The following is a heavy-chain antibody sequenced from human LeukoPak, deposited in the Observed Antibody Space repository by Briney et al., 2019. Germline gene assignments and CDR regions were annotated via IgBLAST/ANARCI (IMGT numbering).Heavy chain of an antibody. CDR3: ASLSSGYYYSDY. CDR2: ISSSGSTI. Sequence: GGSLRLSCAASGFTFSDYYMSWIRQAPGKGLEWVSYISSSGSTIYYADSVRGRFTIPRDNAKNSLYLQMNSLRAEDTAVYYCASLSSGYYYSDYWGQGTLVTVSS. V-gene: IGHV3-11*01. D-gene: IGHD3-22*01. CDR1: GFTFSDYY. J-gene: IGHJ4*02.